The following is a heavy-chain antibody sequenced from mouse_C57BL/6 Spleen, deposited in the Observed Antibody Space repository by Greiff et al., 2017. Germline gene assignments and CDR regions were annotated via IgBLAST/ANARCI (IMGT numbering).Heavy chain of an antibody. Sequence: EVKLVESGEGLVKPGGSLKLSCAASGFTFSSYAMSWVRQTPEKRLEWVAYISSGGDYIYYADTVKGRFTISRDNARNTLYLQMGSLKSEDTAMYYCTRGYGSSYFDYWGQGTTLTVSS. CDR1: GFTFSSYA. V-gene: IGHV5-9-1*02. J-gene: IGHJ2*01. CDR2: ISSGGDYI. D-gene: IGHD1-1*01. CDR3: TRGYGSSYFDY.